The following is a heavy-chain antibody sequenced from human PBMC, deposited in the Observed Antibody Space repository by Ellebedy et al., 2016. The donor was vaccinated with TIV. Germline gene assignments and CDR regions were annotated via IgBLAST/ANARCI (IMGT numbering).Heavy chain of an antibody. CDR3: ATSETEQWFDY. J-gene: IGHJ4*02. V-gene: IGHV3-33*08. D-gene: IGHD6-19*01. CDR2: IWYDGSNK. CDR1: GFTFSSYG. Sequence: GESLKISCVASGFTFSSYGMHWVRQAPGKGLEWVAVIWYDGSNKYYADSVKGRFTISRDNSKNTLYLQMNSLRAEDTAVYYCATSETEQWFDYWGQGTLVTVSS.